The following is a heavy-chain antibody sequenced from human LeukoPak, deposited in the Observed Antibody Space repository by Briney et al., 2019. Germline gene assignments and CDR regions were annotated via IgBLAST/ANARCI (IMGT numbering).Heavy chain of an antibody. CDR2: ISGSGGST. D-gene: IGHD5-12*01. Sequence: PGGSLRLSCAASGFTFSSYAMSWVRQAPGKGLEWVSAISGSGGSTYYADSVKGRFTISRDNSKNTLYLQMNGLRAEDTAVYYCARDLYVDIVAPSGMDVWGQGTTVTVSS. CDR1: GFTFSSYA. V-gene: IGHV3-23*01. CDR3: ARDLYVDIVAPSGMDV. J-gene: IGHJ6*02.